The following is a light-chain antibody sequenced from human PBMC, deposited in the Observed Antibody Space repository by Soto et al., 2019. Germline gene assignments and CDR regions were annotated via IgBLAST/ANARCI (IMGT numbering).Light chain of an antibody. V-gene: IGKV2-28*01. Sequence: EIVMTQSPLSLPVTPGEPASISCRSSQSLLHRNGYNFLDLYLQKPGQSPQLLIYLGSNRASGVPDRFSGSGSGTDFTLNISIVDAEVVGVYYCMHALQAFTFGGGTKVEIK. CDR2: LGS. J-gene: IGKJ4*01. CDR3: MHALQAFT. CDR1: QSLLHRNGYNF.